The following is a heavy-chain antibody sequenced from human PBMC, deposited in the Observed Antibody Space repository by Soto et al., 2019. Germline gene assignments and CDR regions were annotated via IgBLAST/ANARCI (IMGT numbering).Heavy chain of an antibody. Sequence: GGSLRLSCAAPGFTFSSYAMSWVRQAPGKGLEWVSAISGSGGSTYYADSVKGRFTISRDNSKNTLYLQMNSLRAEDTAVYYCAKDHCSGGSCYKGVYFDYWGQGTLVTVSS. V-gene: IGHV3-23*01. CDR2: ISGSGGST. CDR3: AKDHCSGGSCYKGVYFDY. D-gene: IGHD2-15*01. J-gene: IGHJ4*02. CDR1: GFTFSSYA.